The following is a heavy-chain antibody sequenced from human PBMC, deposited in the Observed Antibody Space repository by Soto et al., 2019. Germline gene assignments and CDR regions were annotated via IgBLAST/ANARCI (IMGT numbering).Heavy chain of an antibody. V-gene: IGHV3-21*01. CDR3: ARFTYYYDSSGYYYFDY. Sequence: NPGGSLRLSCAASGFTFSSYSMNWVRQAPGKGLEWVSSISSSSSYIYYADSVKGRITISRDNAKNSLYLQMNSLRAEDTAVYYCARFTYYYDSSGYYYFDYWGQGTLVTVSS. J-gene: IGHJ4*02. CDR1: GFTFSSYS. CDR2: ISSSSSYI. D-gene: IGHD3-22*01.